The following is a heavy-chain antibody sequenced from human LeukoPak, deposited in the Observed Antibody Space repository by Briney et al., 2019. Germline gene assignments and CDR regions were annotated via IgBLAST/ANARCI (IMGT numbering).Heavy chain of an antibody. V-gene: IGHV4-59*01. D-gene: IGHD4-23*01. CDR2: IYYSGST. Sequence: SETLSLTCTVSGGSISSYYWSWIRQPPGKGLEWIGYIYYSGSTNYNPSLKSRVTISVDTSKNQFSLKLSSVTAADTAVYYCARFDGGNSEYFQHRGQGTLVTLSS. CDR3: ARFDGGNSEYFQH. J-gene: IGHJ1*01. CDR1: GGSISSYY.